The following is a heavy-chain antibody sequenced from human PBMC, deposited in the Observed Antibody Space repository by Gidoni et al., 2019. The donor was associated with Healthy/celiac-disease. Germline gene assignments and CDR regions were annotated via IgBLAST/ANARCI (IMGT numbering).Heavy chain of an antibody. CDR1: AGPISSTSYS. CDR3: ATAGYCSGGSCYSGEDWFDP. CDR2: IYYSGST. D-gene: IGHD2-15*01. V-gene: IGHV4-39*01. Sequence: QLQLQASGPGLVKPSETLSLTCTVSAGPISSTSYSWGWIRQPPGKGLEWIGSIYYSGSTYYNPSLKSRVTISVDTSKNQFSLKLSSVTAADTAVYYCATAGYCSGGSCYSGEDWFDPWGQGTLVTVSS. J-gene: IGHJ5*02.